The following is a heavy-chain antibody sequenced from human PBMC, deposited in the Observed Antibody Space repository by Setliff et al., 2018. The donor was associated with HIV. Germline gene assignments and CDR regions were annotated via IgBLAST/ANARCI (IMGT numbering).Heavy chain of an antibody. D-gene: IGHD3-22*01. V-gene: IGHV1-2*02. Sequence: WASVKVSCKTSGYTFTDYYIHWVRQAPGQGLEWMGWINPKSGGTTYAQNLQGRVTMTRDTSISTAYMDLSRLRSDDTAFYYCARYSYFYDGSGYGYDSWGQGTLVTVSS. CDR1: GYTFTDYY. CDR2: INPKSGGT. J-gene: IGHJ4*02. CDR3: ARYSYFYDGSGYGYDS.